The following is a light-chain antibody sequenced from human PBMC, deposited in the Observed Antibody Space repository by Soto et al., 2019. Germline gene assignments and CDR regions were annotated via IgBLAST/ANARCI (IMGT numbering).Light chain of an antibody. J-gene: IGKJ1*01. V-gene: IGKV2-28*01. CDR3: MQALQTTWT. CDR1: QSLLHSNGYNY. CDR2: LDS. Sequence: DIVMTQSPLSLPVTPGEPASISCRSSQSLLHSNGYNYLDWYLQKPGQSPQLLIYLDSNRASGVPAMFSGSGSGTDFTLKISRVEAEDVGVYYCMQALQTTWTFGQGTKVEIK.